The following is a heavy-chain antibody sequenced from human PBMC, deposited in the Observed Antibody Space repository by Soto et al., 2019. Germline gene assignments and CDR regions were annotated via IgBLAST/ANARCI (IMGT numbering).Heavy chain of an antibody. CDR2: INHSGST. Sequence: SETLSLTCAVYGGSFSGYYWSWIRQPPGKGLEWIGEINHSGSTNYNPSLKSRVTISVDTSKNQFSLKLSSVTAADTAVYYCARPRRGYSYGAIDYWGQGTLVTVSS. CDR1: GGSFSGYY. D-gene: IGHD5-18*01. V-gene: IGHV4-34*01. J-gene: IGHJ4*02. CDR3: ARPRRGYSYGAIDY.